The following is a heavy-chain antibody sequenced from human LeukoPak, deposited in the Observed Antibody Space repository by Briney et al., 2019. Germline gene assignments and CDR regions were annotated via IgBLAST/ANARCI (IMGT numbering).Heavy chain of an antibody. V-gene: IGHV3-48*03. Sequence: PGGSLRLSCAASGFTFSSYEMNWVRQAPGKGLEWVSYISSSGSTIYYADSVKGRFTISRDNAKNSLYLQMNSLRAEDTAVYYCAREGQAYSSSTLGYWGQGTPVTVSS. D-gene: IGHD6-6*01. J-gene: IGHJ4*02. CDR1: GFTFSSYE. CDR3: AREGQAYSSSTLGY. CDR2: ISSSGSTI.